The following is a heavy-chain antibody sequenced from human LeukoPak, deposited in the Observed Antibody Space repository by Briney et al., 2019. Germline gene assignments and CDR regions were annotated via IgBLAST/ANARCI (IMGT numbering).Heavy chain of an antibody. CDR1: GFTFSSYA. CDR2: IRGSGGST. J-gene: IGHJ4*02. D-gene: IGHD3-10*01. Sequence: PGGSMRLACAASGFTFSSYAMSWVRQPPGKGMEWVSAIRGSGGSTYYADSVKGRFTISRDNSKNTLYLQMNSLRAEDTAVYYCAKDLPYYYGSGSSFDYWGQGTLVTVSS. V-gene: IGHV3-23*01. CDR3: AKDLPYYYGSGSSFDY.